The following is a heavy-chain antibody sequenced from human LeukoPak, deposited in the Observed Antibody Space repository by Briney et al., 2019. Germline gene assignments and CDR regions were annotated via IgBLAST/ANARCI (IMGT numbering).Heavy chain of an antibody. Sequence: PSETLSLTCTVSVGSISSGGYYWSWIRQPPGKGLEWIGYIYYSGSTYYNPSLKSRVTISVDTSKNQFSLKLSPVTAADTAVYYCARRGGGRRGSYYSPFDYWGQGTLVTVSS. J-gene: IGHJ4*02. CDR2: IYYSGST. CDR1: VGSISSGGYY. CDR3: ARRGGGRRGSYYSPFDY. V-gene: IGHV4-31*03. D-gene: IGHD3-10*01.